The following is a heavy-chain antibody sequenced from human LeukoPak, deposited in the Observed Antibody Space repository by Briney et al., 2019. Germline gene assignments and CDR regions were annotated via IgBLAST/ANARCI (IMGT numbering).Heavy chain of an antibody. D-gene: IGHD2-21*02. V-gene: IGHV4-39*01. J-gene: IGHJ4*02. CDR2: IYYSGST. CDR1: GGYITSSSFY. Sequence: SETLSLTCTVSGGYITSSSFYWGWIRQPPGKGLDWIGTIYYSGSTYYNPSLKSRVTISVDTSKNQFSLKLSSVTAADTAVYSCVRHSRDWAFDYWGQGTLVTVSS. CDR3: VRHSRDWAFDY.